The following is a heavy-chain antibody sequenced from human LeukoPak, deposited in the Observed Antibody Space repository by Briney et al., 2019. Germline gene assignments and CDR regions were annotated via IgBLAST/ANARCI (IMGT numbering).Heavy chain of an antibody. Sequence: SETLSLTCTVSGASISSGDYYWSWIRQPPGKGLEWIGYIYYSGSTYYDPSLKSRVTISVDTSKNQFSLQLNSVTDADTAVYYCAGGGGSRGYYFDYWGQGTLVTVSS. D-gene: IGHD6-25*01. J-gene: IGHJ4*02. CDR1: GASISSGDYY. CDR2: IYYSGST. CDR3: AGGGGSRGYYFDY. V-gene: IGHV4-30-4*01.